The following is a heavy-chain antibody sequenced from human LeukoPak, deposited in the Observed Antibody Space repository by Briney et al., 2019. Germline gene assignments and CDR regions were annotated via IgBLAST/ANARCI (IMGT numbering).Heavy chain of an antibody. CDR2: IWYDGSNK. J-gene: IGHJ4*02. Sequence: SLTLSCAASGFTFSSYGMHWVRQAPGKGLEWVAVIWYDGSNKYYADSVKGRFTISRDNSKNTLYLQMNSLRAEDTAVYYCARGFRDDPFDYWGQRTLVSASS. D-gene: IGHD1-1*01. CDR3: ARGFRDDPFDY. CDR1: GFTFSSYG. V-gene: IGHV3-33*01.